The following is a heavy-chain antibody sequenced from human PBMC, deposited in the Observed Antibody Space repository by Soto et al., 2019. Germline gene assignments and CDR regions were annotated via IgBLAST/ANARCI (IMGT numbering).Heavy chain of an antibody. D-gene: IGHD5-12*01. V-gene: IGHV3-66*01. CDR2: IYSGGST. CDR3: ARGLYSGWHYFHY. J-gene: IGHJ4*02. Sequence: EVQLVESGGGLVQPGGSLRLSCAASGFTVSSNYMSWVRQAPGKGLEWVSVIYSGGSTYYADSVKGRFTISRDNSKNTLYLQMNSLRAQDTAVYYCARGLYSGWHYFHYWGQGTLVTVSS. CDR1: GFTVSSNY.